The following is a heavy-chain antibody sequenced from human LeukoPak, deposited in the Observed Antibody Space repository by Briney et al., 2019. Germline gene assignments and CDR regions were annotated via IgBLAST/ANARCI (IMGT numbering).Heavy chain of an antibody. CDR3: VRVSTSCYEFDY. D-gene: IGHD2-2*01. CDR1: GYTFTSYG. J-gene: IGHJ4*02. CDR2: ISAYNGNT. Sequence: EASVKVSCKASGYTFTSYGISWVRQAPGQGLEWMGWISAYNGNTNYAQKLQGRVTMTTDTSTSTAYMELRSLRSDDTAVYYCVRVSTSCYEFDYWGQGTLVTVSS. V-gene: IGHV1-18*04.